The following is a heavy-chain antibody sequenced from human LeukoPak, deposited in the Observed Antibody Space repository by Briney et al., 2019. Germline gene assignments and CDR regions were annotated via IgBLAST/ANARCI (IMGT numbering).Heavy chain of an antibody. Sequence: GGSLRLSCAASGFTFNSHNQAMSWVRQAPGKGLEWVSAISGSGGRIYYADSVKGRFTISRDNSKSTLSLQMNSLRAEDTAVYYCAKGYSSSWAGFFDYWGQGTLVTVSS. V-gene: IGHV3-23*01. CDR1: GFTFNSHNQA. CDR2: ISGSGGRI. J-gene: IGHJ4*02. CDR3: AKGYSSSWAGFFDY. D-gene: IGHD6-13*01.